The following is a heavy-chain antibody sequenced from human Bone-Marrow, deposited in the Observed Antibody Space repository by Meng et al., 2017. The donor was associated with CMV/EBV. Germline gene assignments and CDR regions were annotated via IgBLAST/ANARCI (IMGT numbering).Heavy chain of an antibody. CDR1: FSSYA. J-gene: IGHJ5*02. CDR3: AKEAVPVLTAIRDNWFDP. V-gene: IGHV3-23*01. CDR2: LRGSRGSP. Sequence: FSSYAMSCGRQAPGMWLESVSGLRGSRGSPYYADTVKGPFTISRDYSTNTLYLQKNTLRDEDKAVYYCAKEAVPVLTAIRDNWFDPWGQGTLVTVSS. D-gene: IGHD2-2*02.